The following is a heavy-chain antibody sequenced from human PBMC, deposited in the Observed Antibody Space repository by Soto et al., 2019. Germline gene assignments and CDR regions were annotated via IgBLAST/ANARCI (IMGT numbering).Heavy chain of an antibody. D-gene: IGHD4-17*01. J-gene: IGHJ4*02. CDR2: IYYSGST. V-gene: IGHV4-31*03. Sequence: NPSETLSLTCTVSGGSISSGGYYWSWIRQHPGKGLEWIGYIYYSGSTYYNPSLKSRVTISVDTSKNQFSLKLSSVTAADTAVYYCARFGTTVTTPYYFDYWGQGTLVTVSS. CDR3: ARFGTTVTTPYYFDY. CDR1: GGSISSGGYY.